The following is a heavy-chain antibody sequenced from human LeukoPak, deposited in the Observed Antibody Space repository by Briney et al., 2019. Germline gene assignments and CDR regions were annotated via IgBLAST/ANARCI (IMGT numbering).Heavy chain of an antibody. D-gene: IGHD2-2*01. Sequence: SETLSLTCTVSGGSISSHYWSWIRQPPGKGLEWIGYIYYSGSTNYNPSLKSRVTISVDTSKNQFSLKLSSVTAADTAVYYCARGGGRYCSSTSCPDAFDIWGQGTMVTVSS. V-gene: IGHV4-59*11. CDR1: GGSISSHY. CDR2: IYYSGST. J-gene: IGHJ3*02. CDR3: ARGGGRYCSSTSCPDAFDI.